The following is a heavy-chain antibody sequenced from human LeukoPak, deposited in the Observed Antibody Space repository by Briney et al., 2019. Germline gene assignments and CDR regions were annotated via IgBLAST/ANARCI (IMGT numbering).Heavy chain of an antibody. CDR2: IYYSGST. D-gene: IGHD5-24*01. CDR3: ARVEMATIGLDY. V-gene: IGHV4-59*01. CDR1: GGSISSYC. J-gene: IGHJ4*02. Sequence: SETLSLTCTVSGGSISSYCWSWIRQPPGKGLEWIGYIYYSGSTNYNPSLKSRVTISVDTSKNQFSLKLSSVTAADTAVYYCARVEMATIGLDYWGQGTLVTVSS.